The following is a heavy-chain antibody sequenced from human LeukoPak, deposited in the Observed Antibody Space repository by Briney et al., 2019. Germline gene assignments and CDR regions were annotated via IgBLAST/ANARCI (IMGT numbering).Heavy chain of an antibody. CDR2: INPDSGGR. CDR1: GYTFTGYY. CDR3: ARDPIVQAGYYYGMDV. V-gene: IGHV1-2*02. D-gene: IGHD2/OR15-2a*01. J-gene: IGHJ6*02. Sequence: ASVKVSCKASGYTFTGYYLHWVRQAPGQGLEWMGWINPDSGGRNYAQKFKSRVTMTRDTSITTAYMELSGLRSDDTAVYYCARDPIVQAGYYYGMDVWGQGTTVTVSS.